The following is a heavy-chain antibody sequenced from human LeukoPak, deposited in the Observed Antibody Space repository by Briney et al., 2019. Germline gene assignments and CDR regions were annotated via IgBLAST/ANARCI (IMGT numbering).Heavy chain of an antibody. D-gene: IGHD3-22*01. V-gene: IGHV1-24*01. CDR2: FDPEDGET. J-gene: IGHJ5*02. CDR3: ATAAGYYYDSSGYSNWFDP. CDR1: GYTLTELS. Sequence: ASVKASCKVSGYTLTELSMHWVRQAPGKGLEWMGGFDPEDGETIYAQKFQGRVTMTEDTSTDTAYMELSSLRSEDTAVYYCATAAGYYYDSSGYSNWFDPWGQGTLVTVSS.